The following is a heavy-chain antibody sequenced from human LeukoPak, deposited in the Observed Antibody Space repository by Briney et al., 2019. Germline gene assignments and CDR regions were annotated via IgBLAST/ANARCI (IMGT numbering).Heavy chain of an antibody. CDR2: IYYNGSA. D-gene: IGHD3-10*01. Sequence: SETLSLTCTVSGGSVSSGSYYWSWIRQPPGKGLEWIGYIYYNGSANYNPSLKSRVTISVDTSKNQFSLKLSSVTAADTAVYYCARDVSTMVRGVIITNSWFDPWGQGTLVTVSS. CDR1: GGSVSSGSYY. CDR3: ARDVSTMVRGVIITNSWFDP. V-gene: IGHV4-61*01. J-gene: IGHJ5*02.